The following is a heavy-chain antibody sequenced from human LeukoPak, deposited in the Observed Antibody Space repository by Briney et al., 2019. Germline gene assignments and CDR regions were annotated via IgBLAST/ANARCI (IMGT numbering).Heavy chain of an antibody. D-gene: IGHD3-9*01. Sequence: GGSLRLSCAASGFTFSNYEMNWVRQAPGKGLEWVSYISDSGTTIYYGDSVKGRFTISRDNAKKSLYLQMNGLRAEDTAVYYCARVRYFDWLGPFDYWGQGTLVTVSS. V-gene: IGHV3-48*03. J-gene: IGHJ4*02. CDR1: GFTFSNYE. CDR3: ARVRYFDWLGPFDY. CDR2: ISDSGTTI.